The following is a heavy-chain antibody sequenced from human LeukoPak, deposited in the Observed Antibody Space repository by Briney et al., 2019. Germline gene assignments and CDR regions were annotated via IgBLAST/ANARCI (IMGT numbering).Heavy chain of an antibody. Sequence: PGTLSLTCTVSGGSLSTSSYYWGWLRQPPGRGRGWLGSIFYSGSTNYNPSLKSRVTISVDTSKNQFSLKLSSVTAADTAVYYCARGRNYDFWSGLTGYYMDVWGKGTTVTVSS. CDR1: GGSLSTSSYY. CDR3: ARGRNYDFWSGLTGYYMDV. CDR2: IFYSGST. V-gene: IGHV4-39*01. J-gene: IGHJ6*03. D-gene: IGHD3-3*01.